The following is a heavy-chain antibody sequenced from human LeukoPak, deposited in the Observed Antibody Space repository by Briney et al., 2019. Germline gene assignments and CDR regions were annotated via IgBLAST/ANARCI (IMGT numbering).Heavy chain of an antibody. J-gene: IGHJ4*02. V-gene: IGHV4-34*01. CDR1: GGSFSGYY. CDR2: INHSGST. D-gene: IGHD3-22*01. CDR3: ASLTYYYDSSGYYYLDYFDY. Sequence: SQTLSLTCAVYGGSFSGYYWSWIRQPPGKGLEWIGEINHSGSTNYNPSLKSRVTISVDTSKNQFSLKLSSVTAADTAVYYCASLTYYYDSSGYYYLDYFDYWGQGTLVTVSS.